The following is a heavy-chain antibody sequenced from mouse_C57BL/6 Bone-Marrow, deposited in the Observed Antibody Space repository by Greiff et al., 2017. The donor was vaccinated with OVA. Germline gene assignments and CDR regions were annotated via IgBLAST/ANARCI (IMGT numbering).Heavy chain of an antibody. CDR1: GYTFTSYW. CDR3: ARNPPYDYGSREDY. CDR2: IDPSDSYT. D-gene: IGHD1-1*01. J-gene: IGHJ2*01. V-gene: IGHV1-50*01. Sequence: QVQLQQPGAELVKPGASVKLSCKASGYTFTSYWMQWVKQRPGQGLEWIGEIDPSDSYTNYNQKFKGKATLTVDTSSSTAYMQLSSLTSEDSAVYYCARNPPYDYGSREDYWGQGTTLTVSS.